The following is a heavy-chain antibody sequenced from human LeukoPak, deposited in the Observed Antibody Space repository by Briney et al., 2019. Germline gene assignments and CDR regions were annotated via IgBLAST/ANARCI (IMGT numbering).Heavy chain of an antibody. CDR1: VFTFSSYA. V-gene: IGHV3-30-3*01. CDR3: AREQLVYDF. D-gene: IGHD6-6*01. CDR2: ISYDGSNK. Sequence: SGGSLRLSCAASVFTFSSYAMHWVRQAPGKGLEWVAVISYDGSNKYYADSVKGRFTISRDNSKNTLYLQMNSLRAEDTAVYYCAREQLVYDFWGQGALVTVSS. J-gene: IGHJ4*02.